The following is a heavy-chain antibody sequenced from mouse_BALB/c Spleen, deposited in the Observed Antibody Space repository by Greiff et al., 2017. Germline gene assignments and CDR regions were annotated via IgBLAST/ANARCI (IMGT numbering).Heavy chain of an antibody. Sequence: VMLVESGPDLVAPSQSLSITCTVSGFSLTSYGVHWVRQPPGKGLEWLVVIWSDGSTTYNSALKSRLIISKDNSKSQVFLKMNSLQTDDTAMYYCARHGYSYYAMDYWGQGTSVTVSS. CDR2: IWSDGST. V-gene: IGHV2-6-2*01. J-gene: IGHJ4*01. D-gene: IGHD2-3*01. CDR3: ARHGYSYYAMDY. CDR1: GFSLTSYG.